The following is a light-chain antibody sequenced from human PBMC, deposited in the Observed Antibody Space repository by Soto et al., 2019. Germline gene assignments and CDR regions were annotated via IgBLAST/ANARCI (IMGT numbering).Light chain of an antibody. J-gene: IGKJ1*01. CDR1: QSVSSN. V-gene: IGKV3-15*01. CDR3: QQYDSWPRM. Sequence: EIRMTQSPDTLSLSPGERPTLSCWASQSVSSNLAWYQHKPGQAPRLLTYGASTRATGIPARFSGSGSGTQFTLTISTLQSEDFAVYYCQQYDSWPRMFGQGTKVDIK. CDR2: GAS.